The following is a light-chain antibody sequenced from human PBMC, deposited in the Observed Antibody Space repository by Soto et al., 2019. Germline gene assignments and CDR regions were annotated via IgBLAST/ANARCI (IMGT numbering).Light chain of an antibody. V-gene: IGKV3D-15*01. CDR2: DAS. CDR1: QSVSSY. Sequence: EIVLTQSPGTLSLSPGERATLSCRASQSVSSYLAWYQQKPGQAPRLLIYDASNRATGIPARFSGSGSGTEFTLTISSLQYEDFAVYYCKQYNKWPPVNFGGGTKVDIK. CDR3: KQYNKWPPVN. J-gene: IGKJ4*01.